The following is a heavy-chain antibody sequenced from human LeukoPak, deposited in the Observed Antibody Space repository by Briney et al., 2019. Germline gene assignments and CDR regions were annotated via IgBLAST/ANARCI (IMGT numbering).Heavy chain of an antibody. CDR1: GYTFTSYS. D-gene: IGHD4-17*01. J-gene: IGHJ3*02. Sequence: ASVKVSCKASGYTFTSYSIHWVRQAPGQGLEWIGIINPSASTTNYAQKFQGRVTITADKSTSTAYMELSSLRSEDTAVYYCARVTDDYEAFDIWGQGTMVTVSS. CDR2: INPSASTT. CDR3: ARVTDDYEAFDI. V-gene: IGHV1-46*01.